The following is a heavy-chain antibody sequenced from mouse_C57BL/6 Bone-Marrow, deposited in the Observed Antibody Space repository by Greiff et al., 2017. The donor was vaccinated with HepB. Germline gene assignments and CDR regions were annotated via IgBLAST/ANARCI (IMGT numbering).Heavy chain of an antibody. CDR2: ISYDGSN. Sequence: EVKLLESGPGLVKPSQSLSLTCSVSGYSITSGYYWYWIRQFPGNQLEWMGYISYDGSNNYNPSLKNRISITRDTSKNQFFLMLNSVTTEDTATYYCARGAIYYGNSWFAYWGQGTLVTVSA. V-gene: IGHV3-6*01. J-gene: IGHJ3*01. CDR3: ARGAIYYGNSWFAY. CDR1: GYSITSGYY. D-gene: IGHD2-1*01.